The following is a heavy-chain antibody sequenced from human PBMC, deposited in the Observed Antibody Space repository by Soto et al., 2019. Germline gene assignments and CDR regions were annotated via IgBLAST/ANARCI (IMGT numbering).Heavy chain of an antibody. CDR1: GYTFTGYY. V-gene: IGHV1-2*04. J-gene: IGHJ6*02. CDR3: ARAREIQYYYYGMDV. Sequence: ASVKVSCKASGYTFTGYYMHWVRQAPGQGLEWMGWINPNSGGTNYAQKFQGWVAMTRDTSISTAYMELSRLRSDDTAVYYCARAREIQYYYYGMDVWGQGTTVTVSS. CDR2: INPNSGGT. D-gene: IGHD1-26*01.